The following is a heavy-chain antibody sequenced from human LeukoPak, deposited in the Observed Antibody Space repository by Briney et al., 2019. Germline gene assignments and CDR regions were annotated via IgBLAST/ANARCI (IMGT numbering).Heavy chain of an antibody. CDR2: ISGKSNNI. D-gene: IGHD4/OR15-4a*01. CDR3: VRIPNGANFPNWFDP. J-gene: IGHJ5*02. V-gene: IGHV3-21*01. Sequence: KTGGSLRLSCAASGFTFSNYNMNWVRRAPGKGLEWASSISGKSNNIYYADSVKGRFTISRDNTKNSLYLQMNSLRAEDTAMYYCVRIPNGANFPNWFDPWGQGTLVTVSS. CDR1: GFTFSNYN.